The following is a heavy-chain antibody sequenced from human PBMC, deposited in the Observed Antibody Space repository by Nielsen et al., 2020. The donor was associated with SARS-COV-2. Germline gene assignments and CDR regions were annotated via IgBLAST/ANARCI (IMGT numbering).Heavy chain of an antibody. CDR3: AKRPSYYYGSGSYAY. D-gene: IGHD3-10*01. J-gene: IGHJ4*02. CDR2: IKSKTDGGTT. V-gene: IGHV3-15*01. Sequence: GESLKISCAASGFTFSNAWMSWVRQAPGKGLEWVGRIKSKTDGGTTDYAAPVKGRFTISRDDSKNTLYLQMNSLKTEDTAVYYCAKRPSYYYGSGSYAYWGQGTLVTVSS. CDR1: GFTFSNAW.